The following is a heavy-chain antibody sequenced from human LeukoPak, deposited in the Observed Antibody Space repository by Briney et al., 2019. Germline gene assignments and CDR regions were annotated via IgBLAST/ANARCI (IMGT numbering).Heavy chain of an antibody. CDR1: GFTVSSNY. Sequence: PGGSLRLSRAASGFTVSSNYMSWVRQAPGKGLEWVAVISYDGSNKYYADSVKGRFTISRDNSKNTLYLQMNSLRAEDTAVYYCARDLVDYGDYWGQGTLVTVSS. CDR3: ARDLVDYGDY. V-gene: IGHV3-30-3*01. CDR2: ISYDGSNK. J-gene: IGHJ4*02.